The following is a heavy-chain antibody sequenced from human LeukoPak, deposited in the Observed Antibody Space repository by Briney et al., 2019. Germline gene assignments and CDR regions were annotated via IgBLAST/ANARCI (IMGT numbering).Heavy chain of an antibody. J-gene: IGHJ3*01. D-gene: IGHD3-22*01. CDR2: ISYDGSNE. V-gene: IGHV3-30*04. CDR3: AKDLIV. Sequence: PGGSLRLSCAASGFTFSSYVMHWVRQAPGKGLEWVAIISYDGSNEYYADSVKGRFTISRDNSKNTLYLQMNSLRAEDTAVYYCAKDLIVWGQGTMVTVSS. CDR1: GFTFSSYV.